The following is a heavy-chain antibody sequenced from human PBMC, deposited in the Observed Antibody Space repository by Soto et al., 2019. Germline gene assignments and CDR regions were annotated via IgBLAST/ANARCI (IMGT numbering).Heavy chain of an antibody. V-gene: IGHV3-7*03. CDR1: GFTFSSYW. CDR2: IKQDVGER. D-gene: IGHD2-8*02. Sequence: EVQLVESGGGLVQPGGSLRLSCAASGFTFSSYWMSWVRQAPGKGPEWVANIKQDVGERKYVDSVKGRFTISRDNAKNSLYLQMNSLRADDTAVYYCAKTSIVLPAATKRGSPYNYYALDVWGQGTTVTVSS. CDR3: AKTSIVLPAATKRGSPYNYYALDV. J-gene: IGHJ6*02.